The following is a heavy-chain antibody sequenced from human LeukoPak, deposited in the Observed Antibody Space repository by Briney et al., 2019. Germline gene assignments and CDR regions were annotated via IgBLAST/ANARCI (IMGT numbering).Heavy chain of an antibody. CDR2: ISGSGGSI. J-gene: IGHJ4*02. Sequence: GGSLRLSCAASGFTFSSYAMSWVRQAPGKGLEWVSAISGSGGSIYYADSVKGRFTISRDNSKNTLYLQMNSLRAEDTAVYYCAKDMLLVGATNFDYWGQGTLVTVSS. D-gene: IGHD1-26*01. V-gene: IGHV3-23*01. CDR1: GFTFSSYA. CDR3: AKDMLLVGATNFDY.